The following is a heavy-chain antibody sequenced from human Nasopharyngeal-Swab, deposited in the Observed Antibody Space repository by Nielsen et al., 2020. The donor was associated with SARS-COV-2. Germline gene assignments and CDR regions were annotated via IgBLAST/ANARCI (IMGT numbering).Heavy chain of an antibody. J-gene: IGHJ4*02. D-gene: IGHD3-22*01. CDR3: VSCYYDSSGYYYVAH. CDR2: IRNKANSYTT. Sequence: GGSLRLSCAASGFSFSDHYMDWVRQAPGKGLEWVGRIRNKANSYTTEYAASVKGRFTISRDDSKNSLYLQMSRLKTEDTAVYYCVSCYYDSSGYYYVAHWGQGTLVTVSS. V-gene: IGHV3-72*01. CDR1: GFSFSDHY.